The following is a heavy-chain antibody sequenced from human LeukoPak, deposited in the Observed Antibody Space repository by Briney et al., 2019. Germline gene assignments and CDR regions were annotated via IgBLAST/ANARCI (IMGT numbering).Heavy chain of an antibody. Sequence: SESLSLTCTVSGGTISSGSYYWSWIRQPAGQGLVWFGRIYTSGSTNYNPTLKSRVTISVDTSKNQVSLKLSSVTAADTAVYYCARDRYYYYGSGSYYLFDYWGQGTLVTVSS. CDR2: IYTSGST. V-gene: IGHV4-61*02. CDR1: GGTISSGSYY. D-gene: IGHD3-10*01. CDR3: ARDRYYYYGSGSYYLFDY. J-gene: IGHJ4*02.